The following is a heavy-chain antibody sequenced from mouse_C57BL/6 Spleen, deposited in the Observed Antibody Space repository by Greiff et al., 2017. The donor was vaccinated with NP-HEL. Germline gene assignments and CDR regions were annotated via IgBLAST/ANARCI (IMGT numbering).Heavy chain of an antibody. Sequence: VQLQQSGGGLVKPGGSLKLSCAASGFTFSDYGMHWVRQAPEKGLEWVAYISSGSSTIYYADTVKGRFTISRDNAKNTLFLQMTSLRSEDTAMYYCARRVYGSSSYWYFDVWGTGTTVTVSS. CDR1: GFTFSDYG. CDR2: ISSGSSTI. J-gene: IGHJ1*03. V-gene: IGHV5-17*01. CDR3: ARRVYGSSSYWYFDV. D-gene: IGHD1-1*01.